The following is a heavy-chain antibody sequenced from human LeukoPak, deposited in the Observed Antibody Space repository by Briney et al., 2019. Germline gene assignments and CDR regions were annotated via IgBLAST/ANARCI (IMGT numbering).Heavy chain of an antibody. J-gene: IGHJ1*01. CDR1: GFTFISYA. CDR3: ASPTDDSSGYEEYFQH. D-gene: IGHD3-22*01. V-gene: IGHV3-30-3*01. CDR2: ISYDGSNK. Sequence: GRSLRLSCAASGFTFISYAMHWVRQAPGKGLEWVAVISYDGSNKYYADSVKGRFTISRDNSKNTLYLQMNSLRAEDTAVYYCASPTDDSSGYEEYFQHWGQGTLVTVSS.